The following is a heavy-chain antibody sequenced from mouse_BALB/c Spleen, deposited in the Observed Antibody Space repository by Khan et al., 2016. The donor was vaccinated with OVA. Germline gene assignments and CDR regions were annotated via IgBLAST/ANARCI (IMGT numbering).Heavy chain of an antibody. V-gene: IGHV2-3*01. J-gene: IGHJ4*01. Sequence: QVQLKQSGPGLVAPSQSLSITCTVSGFSLTSYGVSWVRQPPGKGLEWLGVIWGDGNTNFHSALRSRLSISKDNSKSQVFLKLHSLQTDDTATYYCAKDGGYYAWDYWGQGTSVTVSA. CDR2: IWGDGNT. CDR3: AKDGGYYAWDY. CDR1: GFSLTSYG.